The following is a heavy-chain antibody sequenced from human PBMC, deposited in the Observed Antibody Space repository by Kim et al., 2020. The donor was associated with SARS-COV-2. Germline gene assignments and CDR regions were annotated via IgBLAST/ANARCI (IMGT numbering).Heavy chain of an antibody. D-gene: IGHD4-17*01. CDR2: IDPSDSYT. CDR1: GYSFTSYW. CDR3: ASSYGGNSHFDY. Sequence: GESLKISCKGSGYSFTSYWISWVRQMPGKGLEWMGRIDPSDSYTNYSPSFQGHVTISADKSISTAYLQWSSLKASDTAMYYCASSYGGNSHFDYWGQGTLVTVSS. J-gene: IGHJ4*02. V-gene: IGHV5-10-1*01.